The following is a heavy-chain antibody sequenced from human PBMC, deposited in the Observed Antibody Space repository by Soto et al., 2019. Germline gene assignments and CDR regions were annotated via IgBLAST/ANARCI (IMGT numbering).Heavy chain of an antibody. CDR3: ARDARGDYGLA. Sequence: ASVKVSCKASGYTFTSYDINWVRRATGQGLEWMGWMNPTSSNTGYAQKFQGRVTMTKNTSISTAYMELSSLRSEDTAVYYCARDARGDYGLAWGQGTLVTVSS. V-gene: IGHV1-8*01. CDR1: GYTFTSYD. CDR2: MNPTSSNT. D-gene: IGHD4-17*01. J-gene: IGHJ5*02.